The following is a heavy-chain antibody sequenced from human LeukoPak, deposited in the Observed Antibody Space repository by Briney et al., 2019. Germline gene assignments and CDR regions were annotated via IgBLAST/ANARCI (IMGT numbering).Heavy chain of an antibody. J-gene: IGHJ4*02. D-gene: IGHD3-10*01. CDR2: ISGDGDST. CDR1: GFTFSTYT. Sequence: GGSLRLSCAASGFTFSTYTMAWVRQAPGGGLELVSGISGDGDSTYYADSVRGRFAISRDNSKSTLYLQMNSLRAEDTAVYYCAKDFGRNLGGPGYWGRGTLVTVSS. CDR3: AKDFGRNLGGPGY. V-gene: IGHV3-23*01.